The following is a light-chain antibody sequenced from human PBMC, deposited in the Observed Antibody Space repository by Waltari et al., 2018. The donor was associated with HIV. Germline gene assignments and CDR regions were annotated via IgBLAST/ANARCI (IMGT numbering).Light chain of an antibody. CDR2: WAS. V-gene: IGKV4-1*01. CDR1: QRVLSSSNNKNY. J-gene: IGKJ1*01. CDR3: QQYYSTPWT. Sequence: DIVMTQSPDSLAVSLGERAPINCKSSQRVLSSSNNKNYLVWYKQKPGQPPKLLIYWASTRESGVPDRFSGGGSGTDFTLTISSLQAEDVAVYYCQQYYSTPWTFGQGTKVEVK.